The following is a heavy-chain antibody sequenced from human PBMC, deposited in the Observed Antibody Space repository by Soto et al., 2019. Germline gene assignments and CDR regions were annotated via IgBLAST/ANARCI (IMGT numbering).Heavy chain of an antibody. V-gene: IGHV3-7*01. D-gene: IGHD3-9*01. CDR2: IKQDGSEK. Sequence: GGSLRLSCAASGFTFSSYWMSWVRQAPGKGLEWVANIKQDGSEKYYVDSVKGRFTISRDNAKNSLYLQMNSVRAEDTAVYYCARVGPYYDILTGYYIGGDSKNYYYYMDVWGKGTTVTVSS. CDR3: ARVGPYYDILTGYYIGGDSKNYYYYMDV. CDR1: GFTFSSYW. J-gene: IGHJ6*03.